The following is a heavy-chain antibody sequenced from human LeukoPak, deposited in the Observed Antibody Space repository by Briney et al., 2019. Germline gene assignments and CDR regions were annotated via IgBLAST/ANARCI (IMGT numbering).Heavy chain of an antibody. CDR1: GFTFDDYA. J-gene: IGHJ3*02. D-gene: IGHD3-10*01. Sequence: PGGSLRLSCAASGFTFDDYAMPWVRQAPGKGLEWVSGISWNSGSIGYVDSVKGRFTISRDNAKNSLYLQMNSLRAEDTAFYYCAKDSASYGSGNYGAFDIWGQGTMVTVSS. V-gene: IGHV3-9*01. CDR2: ISWNSGSI. CDR3: AKDSASYGSGNYGAFDI.